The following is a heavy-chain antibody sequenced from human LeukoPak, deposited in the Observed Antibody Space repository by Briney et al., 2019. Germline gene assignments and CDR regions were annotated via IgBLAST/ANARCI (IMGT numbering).Heavy chain of an antibody. CDR3: AKFTREYCSSSSCPNWFDR. CDR1: GFTFSSYD. CDR2: ISASGGTT. V-gene: IGHV3-23*01. D-gene: IGHD2-15*01. J-gene: IGHJ5*02. Sequence: GGSLRLSCAASGFTFSSYDMHWVRQATGKGLEWVSAISASGGTTYYADSVKGRFTISRDNSKNILYLQMNSLSAEDTAIYYCAKFTREYCSSSSCPNWFDRWGKGTLVTVSS.